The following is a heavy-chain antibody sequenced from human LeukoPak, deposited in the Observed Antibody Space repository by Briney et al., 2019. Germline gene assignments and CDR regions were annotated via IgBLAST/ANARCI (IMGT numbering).Heavy chain of an antibody. V-gene: IGHV1-18*01. CDR1: VYTFTSYG. CDR2: ISAYNGNT. Sequence: ASVKVSCRASVYTFTSYGISWVRQAPGQGLEWMGWISAYNGNTNYAQKLQGRVTMTTDTSTSTAYMELRSLRSDDTAVYYCARDLSYGYIYYYYGMDVWGQGTTVTVSS. J-gene: IGHJ6*02. D-gene: IGHD5-18*01. CDR3: ARDLSYGYIYYYYGMDV.